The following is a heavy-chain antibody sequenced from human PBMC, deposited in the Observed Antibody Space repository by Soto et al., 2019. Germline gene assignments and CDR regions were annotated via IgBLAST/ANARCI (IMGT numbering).Heavy chain of an antibody. CDR3: ARVGGNEDFDT. CDR1: GASISSVDHY. J-gene: IGHJ4*02. Sequence: QVQLQESGPGLVKPSQTLSLTCTVSGASISSVDHYWSWIRQPPGKGLEWIGYIYYSGRAAHNPSLKSRVAISIDTSKNRFSLRLSSVTAADTAVYYCARVGGNEDFDTWGQGTLVTVSS. V-gene: IGHV4-30-4*01. D-gene: IGHD2-15*01. CDR2: IYYSGRA.